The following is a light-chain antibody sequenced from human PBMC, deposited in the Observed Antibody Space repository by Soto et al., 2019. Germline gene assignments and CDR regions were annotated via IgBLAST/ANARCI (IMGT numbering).Light chain of an antibody. V-gene: IGKV3-11*01. CDR3: QQRRNLPYT. CDR2: DTT. J-gene: IGKJ2*01. Sequence: ETLLTQSPGTLSLSPGERATLSCRASQSVSNYLAWFQQKPGQAPRLLIFDTTNRAPGTPARFSGSGSVTDFTLTISSLEHEDFAVYYCQQRRNLPYTFGQGTKLEIK. CDR1: QSVSNY.